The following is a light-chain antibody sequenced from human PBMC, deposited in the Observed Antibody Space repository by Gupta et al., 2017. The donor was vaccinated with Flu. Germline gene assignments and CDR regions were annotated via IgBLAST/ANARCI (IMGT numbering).Light chain of an antibody. CDR1: RSNIGTNS. CDR3: AAWDDSLSGWV. Sequence: QSVLPQPPSASGTPGPRVTISCSGSRSNIGTNSVNWYQLLPGTAPRLLIYSNNQRPSGVPDRFSGSKSGTSASLAISGLQSDDETHYACAAWDDSLSGWVFGGGTRLTV. V-gene: IGLV1-44*01. CDR2: SNN. J-gene: IGLJ3*02.